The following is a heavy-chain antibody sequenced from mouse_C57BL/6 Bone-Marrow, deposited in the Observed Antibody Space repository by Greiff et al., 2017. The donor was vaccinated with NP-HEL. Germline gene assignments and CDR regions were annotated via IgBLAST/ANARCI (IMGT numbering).Heavy chain of an antibody. D-gene: IGHD2-5*01. Sequence: EVKLQQSGAELVRPGASVKLSCAASGFNIKDDYMHWVKQRPEQGLEWIGWIDPENGDTEYASKFQGKATITADTSSNTAYLQLSSLTSEDTAVYYCTTHYSNYGAMDYWGQGTSVTVSS. CDR3: TTHYSNYGAMDY. CDR2: IDPENGDT. V-gene: IGHV14-4*01. CDR1: GFNIKDDY. J-gene: IGHJ4*01.